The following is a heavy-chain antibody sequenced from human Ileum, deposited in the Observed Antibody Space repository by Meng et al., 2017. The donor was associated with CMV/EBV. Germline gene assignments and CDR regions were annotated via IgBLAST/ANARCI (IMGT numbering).Heavy chain of an antibody. J-gene: IGHJ4*01. V-gene: IGHV3-21*06. CDR3: ARGGYQLHYYFDY. CDR1: EFAFFTYS. D-gene: IGHD2-2*01. CDR2: IDSVGNYP. Sequence: CAASEFAFFTYSMNWVRQAPGRGLEWIAGIDSVGNYPFYADSVKGRFTISRDNAKNSLFLQMNTLRAEDTAVYFCARGGYQLHYYFDYWGHGTLVTVSS.